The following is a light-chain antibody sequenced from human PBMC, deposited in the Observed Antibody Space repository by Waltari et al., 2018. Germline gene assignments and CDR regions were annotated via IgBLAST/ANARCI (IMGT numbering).Light chain of an antibody. V-gene: IGLV2-23*03. CDR1: LSDVGRFDL. J-gene: IGLJ2*01. Sequence: QSALTQPASVSGAPGQSIPTSCPATLSDVGRFDLLPWYHQHPGKAPKLLIYEGSKRPSGVSNRFSGSKSGNTASLRISGLQAEDEADYYCCSYAGSSTFEVFGGGTKLTVL. CDR3: CSYAGSSTFEV. CDR2: EGS.